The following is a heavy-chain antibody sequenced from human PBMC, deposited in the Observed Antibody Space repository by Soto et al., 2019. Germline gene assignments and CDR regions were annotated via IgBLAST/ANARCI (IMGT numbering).Heavy chain of an antibody. CDR2: IYYSGST. Sequence: PSETLSLTCTASGGSISSYYWSWIRQPPGKGLEWIGYIYYSGSTNYNPSPKSRVTISVDTFKIQCFLKLSSVTAADTAVYYCARGLPGSAAFDFWGQGTMVTVSS. CDR1: GGSISSYY. CDR3: ARGLPGSAAFDF. J-gene: IGHJ3*01. V-gene: IGHV4-59*01. D-gene: IGHD3-10*01.